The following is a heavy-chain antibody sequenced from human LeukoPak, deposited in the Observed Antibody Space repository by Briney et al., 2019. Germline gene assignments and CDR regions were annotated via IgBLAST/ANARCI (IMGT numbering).Heavy chain of an antibody. J-gene: IGHJ4*02. V-gene: IGHV3-30*01. D-gene: IGHD2/OR15-2a*01. CDR2: ISYDGSNK. CDR3: ASAWAEYYCFDY. Sequence: RGSPRLSCAASGFTFSSYAMRCGPQAPGKGLERGAVISYDGSNKYYADSVKGRFTISKDNTKITLYLQMNSVRAEDTSVYYCASAWAEYYCFDYWGQGTLVTVSS. CDR1: GFTFSSYA.